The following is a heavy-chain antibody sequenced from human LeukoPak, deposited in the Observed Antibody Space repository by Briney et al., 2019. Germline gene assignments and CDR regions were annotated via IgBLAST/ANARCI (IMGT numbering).Heavy chain of an antibody. V-gene: IGHV5-51*01. CDR2: IYPGDSDT. Sequence: GESLKISCKASGYSFTNTFIGWVRQMPGKGLEWMGIIYPGDSDTRYSPSFQGQVTISADKSITTAYLQWSSLKASDTAMYYCARHSPGYCSSTTCPFDYWGQGTLVTVSS. J-gene: IGHJ4*02. CDR1: GYSFTNTF. CDR3: ARHSPGYCSSTTCPFDY. D-gene: IGHD2-2*01.